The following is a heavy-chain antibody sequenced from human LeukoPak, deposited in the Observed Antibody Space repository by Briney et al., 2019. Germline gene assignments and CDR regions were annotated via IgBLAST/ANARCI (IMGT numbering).Heavy chain of an antibody. CDR3: ARDGPTWAGYYYYYMDV. CDR2: INHSGST. CDR1: GGSFSGYY. J-gene: IGHJ6*03. D-gene: IGHD4/OR15-4a*01. Sequence: SETLSLTCAVYGGSFSGYYWSWIRQPPGKGLEWIGEINHSGSTNYNPSLKSRVTISVDTSKNQFSLKLSSVTAADTAVYYCARDGPTWAGYYYYYMDVWGKGTTVTVSS. V-gene: IGHV4-34*01.